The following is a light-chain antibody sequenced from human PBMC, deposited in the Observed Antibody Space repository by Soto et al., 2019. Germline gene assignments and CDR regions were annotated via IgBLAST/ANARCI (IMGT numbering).Light chain of an antibody. Sequence: IQLTQSPSSLSASLGDRVTIXCQASRGISSYLAWYQQKPGKPPKLLVYSASTLQSGVPSRFSGSGSGPDFTLTISSLQPEDSATYFCQQLNSYPQTFGQGTRLEIK. J-gene: IGKJ5*01. CDR2: SAS. CDR3: QQLNSYPQT. V-gene: IGKV1-9*01. CDR1: RGISSY.